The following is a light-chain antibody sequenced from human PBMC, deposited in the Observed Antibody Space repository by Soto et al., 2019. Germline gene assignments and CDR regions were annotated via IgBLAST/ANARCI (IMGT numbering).Light chain of an antibody. J-gene: IGKJ1*01. CDR3: QQYNNWRPPWT. V-gene: IGKV3-15*01. CDR1: QSVSSN. Sequence: EIVMTQSPATLSVSPGERATLSCRASQSVSSNLAWYQQKPGQAPRLLIHGASTRATGIPARFSGRGSGTEFTLSVGSLQPGERAVYYRQQYNNWRPPWTFSPGTKVDIK. CDR2: GAS.